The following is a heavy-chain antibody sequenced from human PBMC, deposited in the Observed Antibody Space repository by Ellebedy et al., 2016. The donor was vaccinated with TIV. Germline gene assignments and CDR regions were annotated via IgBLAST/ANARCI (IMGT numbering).Heavy chain of an antibody. CDR2: INPNSGGT. V-gene: IGHV1-2*02. CDR3: ARVGN. CDR1: GYTFTSYD. J-gene: IGHJ4*02. Sequence: ASVKVSXXASGYTFTSYDINWVRQATGQGLEWMGWINPNSGGTNYVQKFQGRVTMTRDTSISTAYMELSRLRSDDTAVYYCARVGNWGQGTLVTVSS.